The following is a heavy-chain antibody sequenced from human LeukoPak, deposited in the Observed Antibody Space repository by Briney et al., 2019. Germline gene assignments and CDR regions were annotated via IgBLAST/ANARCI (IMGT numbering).Heavy chain of an antibody. Sequence: QPGGSLRLSCAASGFTFNNYEMNWVRQAPGKGLEWVSHISRSSNSIYYADSVKGRFTISRDNAKNSLYLQMNSLRAEDTAVYYCAKSLYGHDAFDIWGQGTMVTVSS. CDR2: ISRSSNSI. D-gene: IGHD3-10*01. V-gene: IGHV3-48*03. J-gene: IGHJ3*02. CDR1: GFTFNNYE. CDR3: AKSLYGHDAFDI.